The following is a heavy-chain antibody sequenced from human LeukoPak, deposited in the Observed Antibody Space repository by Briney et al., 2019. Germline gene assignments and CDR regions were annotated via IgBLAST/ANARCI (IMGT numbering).Heavy chain of an antibody. CDR2: MNPNSGNT. CDR1: GYTFTSYD. Sequence: ASVKVSCKASGYTFTSYDINWVRPATGQGLEWMGWMNPNSGNTGYAQKFQGRVTMTRNTSISTAYMELSSLRSEDTAVYYCARGYSSGWPTHFDYWGQGTLVTVSS. CDR3: ARGYSSGWPTHFDY. D-gene: IGHD6-19*01. J-gene: IGHJ4*02. V-gene: IGHV1-8*01.